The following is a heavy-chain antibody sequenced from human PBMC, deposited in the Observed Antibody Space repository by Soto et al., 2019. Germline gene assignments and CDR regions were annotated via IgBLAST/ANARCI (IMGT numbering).Heavy chain of an antibody. CDR3: SRLIAKYCSGDTCSAY. D-gene: IGHD2-15*01. J-gene: IGHJ4*02. CDR2: IIPILGTA. V-gene: IGHV1-69*01. CDR1: GVSFSSHA. Sequence: QVQLVQSGAEVKKPGSSVKVSCKASGVSFSSHAISWVRQAPGQGLEWMGGIIPILGTADYAQKFQGRVTITADESTSTAYMEVSSLRSEDTALYYCSRLIAKYCSGDTCSAYWGQGTLVTVSS.